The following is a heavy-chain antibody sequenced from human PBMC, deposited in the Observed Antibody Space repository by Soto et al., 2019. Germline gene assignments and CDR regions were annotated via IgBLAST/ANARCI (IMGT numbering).Heavy chain of an antibody. D-gene: IGHD3-9*01. CDR2: ISAYNGNT. J-gene: IGHJ4*02. CDR3: ARDSGYFDRPYYFDY. Sequence: ASVKVSCKASGYTFTSYGISWVRQAPGQGLEWMGWISAYNGNTNYAQKLQGRVTMTTDTSTSTAYMELRSLRSDDTAVYYCARDSGYFDRPYYFDYWGQGTLVTVSS. CDR1: GYTFTSYG. V-gene: IGHV1-18*01.